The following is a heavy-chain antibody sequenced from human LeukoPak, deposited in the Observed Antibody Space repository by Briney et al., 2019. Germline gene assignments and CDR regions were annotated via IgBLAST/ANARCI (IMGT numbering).Heavy chain of an antibody. Sequence: RRSLTLSCAAAGFTFSDYYISCIRQAPGKLLEWVSYISSSDSTTYYAASVTGPLTISRDNAKNSLYLQMNSLRAEDTAVYYCPRDQTGTTSYWGQRSLVTV. CDR3: PRDQTGTTSY. CDR1: GFTFSDYY. J-gene: IGHJ4*02. D-gene: IGHD1-1*01. CDR2: ISSSDSTT. V-gene: IGHV3-11*01.